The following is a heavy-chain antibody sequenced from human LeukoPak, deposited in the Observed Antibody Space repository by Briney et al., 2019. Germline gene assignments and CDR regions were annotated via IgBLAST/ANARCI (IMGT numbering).Heavy chain of an antibody. CDR2: TKSKTDGGTT. CDR3: TSTRIASRPDYYYYGMDV. Sequence: PGGSLRLSCAASGFSFSNAWMSWVRQAPGKGLEWVGRTKSKTDGGTTDYAAPVQGRFTISRDDSKNTLYLPINSLKTEDTAVYYCTSTRIASRPDYYYYGMDVWGQGTTVTVSS. J-gene: IGHJ6*02. CDR1: GFSFSNAW. D-gene: IGHD6-6*01. V-gene: IGHV3-15*01.